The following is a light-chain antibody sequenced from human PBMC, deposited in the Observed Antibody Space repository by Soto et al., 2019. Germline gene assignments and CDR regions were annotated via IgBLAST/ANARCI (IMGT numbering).Light chain of an antibody. CDR2: RAS. CDR3: QQYNKWPYT. Sequence: EIVMTQSPATLSVSPGGSATLPCRASQHVRSNLAWYRQKPGKAPTLLIYRASTRATGIPATFSGSGSGTEFTLTISSLQSEDFAVYYCQQYNKWPYTFGQGTKLEI. CDR1: QHVRSN. J-gene: IGKJ2*01. V-gene: IGKV3-15*01.